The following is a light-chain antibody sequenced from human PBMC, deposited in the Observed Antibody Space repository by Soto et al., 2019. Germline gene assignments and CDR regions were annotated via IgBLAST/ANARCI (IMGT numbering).Light chain of an antibody. V-gene: IGKV1-33*01. Sequence: DIQMTQSPSSLSASVGDRVTITCQASQDISNHLNWYQQTSGKAPKLLIYGAYNLETGVPSRFTGSQSGTHFTFTITSLQLEDVATYFCQLCGNLPPTFGGGTKVEI. CDR3: QLCGNLPPT. CDR1: QDISNH. J-gene: IGKJ4*01. CDR2: GAY.